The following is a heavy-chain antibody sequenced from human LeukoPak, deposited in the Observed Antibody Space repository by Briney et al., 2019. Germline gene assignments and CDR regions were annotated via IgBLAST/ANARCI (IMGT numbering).Heavy chain of an antibody. D-gene: IGHD1-1*01. J-gene: IGHJ6*03. CDR2: INHSGST. V-gene: IGHV4-34*01. CDR3: ARRQRGRNYYMDV. CDR1: GGPSSGYY. Sequence: SETLSLTCAVCGGPSSGYYWIGTPEPPGEGLEWSGEINHSGSTNYNPSLNSRVTISVDTSKNQFSLKLSSVTAAYTAVYYCARRQRGRNYYMDVWGKGTTVTVSS.